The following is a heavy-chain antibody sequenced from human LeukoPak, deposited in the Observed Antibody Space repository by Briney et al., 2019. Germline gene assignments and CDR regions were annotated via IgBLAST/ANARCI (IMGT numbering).Heavy chain of an antibody. J-gene: IGHJ4*02. CDR2: IYYSGTT. Sequence: IGYIYYSGTTYYNPSLKSRVTISVDTSKNQFSLKLSSVTAAGTAVYYCASQDQNEPGFICYWGQGTLVTVSS. D-gene: IGHD3-10*01. CDR3: ASQDQNEPGFICY. V-gene: IGHV4-30-4*01.